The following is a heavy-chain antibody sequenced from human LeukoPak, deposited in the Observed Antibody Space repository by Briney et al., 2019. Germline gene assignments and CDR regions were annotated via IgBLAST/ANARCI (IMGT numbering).Heavy chain of an antibody. D-gene: IGHD4-23*01. Sequence: PSETLSLTCTVSGGSISSYYWSWIRQPPGKGLEWIGYIYYSGTTNYNPSLKSRVIVSVDTSKKQFSLKLSPVTAADTAVYFCARVGVDYSGNIIKYYFDYWGQGTLVTVSS. CDR1: GGSISSYY. V-gene: IGHV4-59*01. J-gene: IGHJ4*02. CDR2: IYYSGTT. CDR3: ARVGVDYSGNIIKYYFDY.